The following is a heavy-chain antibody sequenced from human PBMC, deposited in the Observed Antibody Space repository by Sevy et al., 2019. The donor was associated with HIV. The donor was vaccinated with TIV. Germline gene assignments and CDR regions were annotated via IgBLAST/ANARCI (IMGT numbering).Heavy chain of an antibody. J-gene: IGHJ5*02. V-gene: IGHV1-3*01. Sequence: ASVKVSCKASGYTFTGYAMHWVRQAPGHSLEWMGWINPGNGDTQYSEKFQDRLRITRDTSATTVYLEMSGLRLEETAVYYCARDAVPAAGWFDPWGQGTLVTVSS. CDR1: GYTFTGYA. CDR2: INPGNGDT. CDR3: ARDAVPAAGWFDP. D-gene: IGHD2-2*01.